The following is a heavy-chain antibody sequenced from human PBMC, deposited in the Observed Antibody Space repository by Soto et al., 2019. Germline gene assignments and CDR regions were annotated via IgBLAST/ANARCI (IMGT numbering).Heavy chain of an antibody. D-gene: IGHD1-1*01. J-gene: IGHJ4*02. CDR1: GFTFSTYA. CDR3: AKGRPRRTSGYYFDQ. V-gene: IGHV3-23*01. CDR2: VSASGLNT. Sequence: EVQLLESGGKLVQPGGSLTLSCAASGFTFSTYAMAWVRQAPGKGLEWVSGVSASGLNTDYADPVKGRFYISRDNSQNTGPVCMHSLRAEDPALYYGAKGRPRRTSGYYFDQWGQGTPVTVSS.